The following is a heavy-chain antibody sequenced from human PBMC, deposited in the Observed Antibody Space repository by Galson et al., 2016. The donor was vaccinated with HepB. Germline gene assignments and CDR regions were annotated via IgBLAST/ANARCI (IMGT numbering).Heavy chain of an antibody. CDR2: ITFDGSV. CDR1: GGSFSGYF. J-gene: IGHJ4*02. CDR3: ARGRGSRRFDY. V-gene: IGHV4-34*01. D-gene: IGHD3-10*01. Sequence: ETLSLTCAVNGGSFSGYFWTWLRQPPGKGLEWIGEITFDGSVNANPSLKSRVTVSLDTSTNQFSLNLTSVTAADTGLYYCARGRGSRRFDYWGQGSLVTVSS.